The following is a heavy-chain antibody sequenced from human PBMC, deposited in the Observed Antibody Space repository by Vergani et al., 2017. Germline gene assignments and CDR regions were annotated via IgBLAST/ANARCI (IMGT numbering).Heavy chain of an antibody. J-gene: IGHJ4*02. V-gene: IGHV1-8*01. CDR3: ARDLPPGY. CDR2: MNPNSGTT. Sequence: QVQLVQSGAEVKKPGASVKVSCRASGYSFSSYDISWVRQATGQGLEWMGWMNPNSGTTGYAQKFQGRLTITADKSTSTAYMELSSLRSDDTAVYYCARDLPPGYWGQGTLVTVSS. CDR1: GYSFSSYD.